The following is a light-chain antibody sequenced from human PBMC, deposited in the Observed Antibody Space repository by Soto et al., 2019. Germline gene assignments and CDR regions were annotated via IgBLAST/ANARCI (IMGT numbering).Light chain of an antibody. V-gene: IGLV1-44*01. CDR1: SSNIGSNT. Sequence: QSVLTQPPSTSGTPGQRVTISCSGSSSNIGSNTVNWYQQLPGTAPKLLIYSNNQRPSGVPARFSGSKSGTSASLAISGLQSEDEAEYYCAAWDDSLSGPVVFGGGTKLTVL. J-gene: IGLJ2*01. CDR2: SNN. CDR3: AAWDDSLSGPVV.